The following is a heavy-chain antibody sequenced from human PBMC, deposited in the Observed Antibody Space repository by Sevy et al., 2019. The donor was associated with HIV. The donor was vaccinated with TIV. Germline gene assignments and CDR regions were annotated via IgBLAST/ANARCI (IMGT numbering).Heavy chain of an antibody. CDR2: ISYDESKK. Sequence: GGSLRLSCVTSGFTSKKFGMHWVRQAPGKGPEWVAIISYDESKKYYADSVKGRFTISRDISKNTQYLQMDRLTTEDTDVYYCAKDVYYYAPTSFPDYWGQGTQVTVSS. V-gene: IGHV3-30*18. CDR1: GFTSKKFG. CDR3: AKDVYYYAPTSFPDY. J-gene: IGHJ4*02. D-gene: IGHD3-16*01.